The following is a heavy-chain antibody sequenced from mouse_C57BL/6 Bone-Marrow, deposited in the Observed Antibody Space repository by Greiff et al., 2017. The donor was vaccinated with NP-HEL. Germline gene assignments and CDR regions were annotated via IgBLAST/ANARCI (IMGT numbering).Heavy chain of an antibody. Sequence: DVMLVESGGDLVKPGGSLKLSCAASGFTFSSYGMSWVRQTPDKRLEWVATISSGGSYTYYPDSVKGRFTISRDNAKNTLYLQMSSLKSEDTAMYYCARERITTVVEGFAYWGQGTLVTVSA. CDR2: ISSGGSYT. CDR1: GFTFSSYG. J-gene: IGHJ3*01. V-gene: IGHV5-6*02. CDR3: ARERITTVVEGFAY. D-gene: IGHD1-1*01.